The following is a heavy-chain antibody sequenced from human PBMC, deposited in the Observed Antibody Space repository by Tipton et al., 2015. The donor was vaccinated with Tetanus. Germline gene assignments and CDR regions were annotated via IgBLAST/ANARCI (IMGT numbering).Heavy chain of an antibody. CDR2: IAPSATGS. Sequence: SLRLSCAASGFTFSTYGMSWVRQAPGRGLEWVAGIAPSATGSWYADSVRGRLTASRDNSKNTLYLQMNSLRAEDTAVYYCARDPHTIRTGNHRGFDYWGQGTKVTVSS. J-gene: IGHJ4*02. V-gene: IGHV3-23*01. D-gene: IGHD3-10*01. CDR1: GFTFSTYG. CDR3: ARDPHTIRTGNHRGFDY.